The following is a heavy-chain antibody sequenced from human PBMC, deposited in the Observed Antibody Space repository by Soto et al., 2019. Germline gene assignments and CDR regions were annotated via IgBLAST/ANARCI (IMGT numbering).Heavy chain of an antibody. V-gene: IGHV3-66*01. CDR3: ARDILSTTVTTSTDYFDY. CDR1: GFTVSSNY. J-gene: IGHJ4*02. CDR2: IYSGGST. Sequence: EVQLVESGGGLVQPGGSLRLSCAASGFTVSSNYMSWVRQAPGKGLEWVSVIYSGGSTYYADSVKGRFTISRDNSKNTLYLQMNSLRAEDTAVYYCARDILSTTVTTSTDYFDYWGQGTLVTVSS. D-gene: IGHD4-17*01.